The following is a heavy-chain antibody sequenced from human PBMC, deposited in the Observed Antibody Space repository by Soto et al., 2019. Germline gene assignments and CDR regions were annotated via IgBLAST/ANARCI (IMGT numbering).Heavy chain of an antibody. CDR1: AGSFSHYY. CDR3: AGLVVVAPVANA. CDR2: IFYTGTT. V-gene: IGHV4-34*12. D-gene: IGHD2-2*01. Sequence: ASETLSLTCAVYAGSFSHYYWGWIRQPPGKGLEWVGGIFYTGTTYYSPSLKDRVTIPVDTSKNSFSLNLTSVTAADTAVYFCAGLVVVAPVANAWGQGTLVTVSS. J-gene: IGHJ5*02.